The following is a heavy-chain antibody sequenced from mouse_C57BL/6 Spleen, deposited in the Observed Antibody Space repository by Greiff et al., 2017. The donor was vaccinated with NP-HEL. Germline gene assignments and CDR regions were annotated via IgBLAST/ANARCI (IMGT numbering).Heavy chain of an antibody. Sequence: EVQLQQSGAELVRPGASVKLSCTASGFNIKDDYMHWVKQRPEQGLEWIGWIDPENGDTEYASKFQGKATITADTSSNTAYLQLSSLTSEDTAVYYCTPYSNYVYFDVWGTGTTVTVSS. CDR3: TPYSNYVYFDV. J-gene: IGHJ1*03. CDR2: IDPENGDT. V-gene: IGHV14-4*01. CDR1: GFNIKDDY. D-gene: IGHD2-5*01.